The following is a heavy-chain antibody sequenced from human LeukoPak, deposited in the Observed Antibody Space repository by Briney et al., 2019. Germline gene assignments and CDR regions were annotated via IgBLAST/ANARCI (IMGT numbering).Heavy chain of an antibody. D-gene: IGHD2-2*02. V-gene: IGHV4-30-4*08. Sequence: SQTLSLTCTVSGGSISSGDYYWSWIRQPPGKGLEWIEYIYYSGSTYYNPSLKSRVTISVDTSKNQFSLKLSSVTAADTAVYYCARVPHCSSTSCYTVPYFDYWGQGTLVTVSS. CDR3: ARVPHCSSTSCYTVPYFDY. CDR1: GGSISSGDYY. J-gene: IGHJ4*02. CDR2: IYYSGST.